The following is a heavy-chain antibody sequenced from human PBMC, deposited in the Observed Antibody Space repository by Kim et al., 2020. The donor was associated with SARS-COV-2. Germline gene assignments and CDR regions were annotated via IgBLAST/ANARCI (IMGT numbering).Heavy chain of an antibody. D-gene: IGHD6-19*01. CDR3: ARGANSSGWYPLNEYFQR. CDR2: VYYSGST. V-gene: IGHV4-39*01. CDR1: GASISSSSYY. Sequence: SETLSLTCTVSGASISSSSYYWGWIRQSPGKGLEWIGSVYYSGSTYYNPSLRSRVTISVDTSKNQFSLKLSSVTAADTAVYYCARGANSSGWYPLNEYFQRWGPGNLVTVTS. J-gene: IGHJ1*01.